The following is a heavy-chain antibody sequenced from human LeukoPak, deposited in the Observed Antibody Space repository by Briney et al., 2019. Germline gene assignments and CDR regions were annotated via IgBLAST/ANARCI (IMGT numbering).Heavy chain of an antibody. V-gene: IGHV1-46*01. J-gene: IGHJ6*02. CDR1: GYTFTSYY. Sequence: ASVKVSCKASGYTFTSYYMHWVRQAPGQGLEWMGIINPSGGSTSYAQKFQGRVTMTRDTSTSTVYMELSSLRSEDTAVYCCARATYSQVVPAAESYYYYGMDVWGQGTTVTASS. CDR2: INPSGGST. D-gene: IGHD2-2*01. CDR3: ARATYSQVVPAAESYYYYGMDV.